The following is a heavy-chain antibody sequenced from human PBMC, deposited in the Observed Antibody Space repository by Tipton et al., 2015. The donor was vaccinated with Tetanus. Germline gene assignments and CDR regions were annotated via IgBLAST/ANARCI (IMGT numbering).Heavy chain of an antibody. CDR2: IYYTGNT. V-gene: IGHV4-31*02. CDR1: GGSIRSGGYY. D-gene: IGHD6-6*01. J-gene: IGHJ5*02. Sequence: LRLSCTVSGGSIRSGGYYWTWIRQHPERGLEWLGYIYYTGNTYYNPSLKSRVTISVDTSKDQFSLKLTSVTAADTAVYYCARDQGGGRVVRLNWFDPWGQGTLVTVSS. CDR3: ARDQGGGRVVRLNWFDP.